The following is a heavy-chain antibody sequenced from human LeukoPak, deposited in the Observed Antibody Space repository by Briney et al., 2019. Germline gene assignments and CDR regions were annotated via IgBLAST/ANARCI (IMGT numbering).Heavy chain of an antibody. J-gene: IGHJ6*03. CDR3: ARGDGDYYYYYMDV. V-gene: IGHV4-59*01. CDR1: ARSISSYY. CDR2: IYYSGST. Sequence: SETLSLTCTVSARSISSYYWSWIRQPPGKGLEWIGYIYYSGSTNYNPSLKSRVTISVDTSKNQFSLKLSCVTAADTAVYYCARGDGDYYYYYMDVWGKGTTVTVSS. D-gene: IGHD4-17*01.